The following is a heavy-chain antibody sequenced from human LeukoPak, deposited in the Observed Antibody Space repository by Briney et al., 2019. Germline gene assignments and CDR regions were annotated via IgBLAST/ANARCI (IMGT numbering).Heavy chain of an antibody. Sequence: GGSLRLSCAASGFTFSRYAMSWVRQAPGKGLEWVSGISDSGGSTYYADPVKGRFTISRDNSKNTLYLQMNSLRAEDTAVYYCAKAWGYDFWSGYNIDYWGQGTLVTVSS. J-gene: IGHJ4*02. CDR3: AKAWGYDFWSGYNIDY. CDR1: GFTFSRYA. V-gene: IGHV3-23*01. CDR2: ISDSGGST. D-gene: IGHD3-3*01.